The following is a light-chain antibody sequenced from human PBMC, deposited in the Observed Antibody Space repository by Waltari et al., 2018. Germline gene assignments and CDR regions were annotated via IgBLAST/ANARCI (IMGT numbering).Light chain of an antibody. CDR2: AAS. Sequence: EIVLTQSPGTLSLSPGERATPSCRASQSVSTYYLAWYQHKPGQAPRLVIYAASTRAAGIPDRFSGSGSGTDFTLTISGLEPEDFAVYYCQQYGTSPPLTFGGGTKGEIK. J-gene: IGKJ4*01. CDR3: QQYGTSPPLT. V-gene: IGKV3-20*01. CDR1: QSVSTYY.